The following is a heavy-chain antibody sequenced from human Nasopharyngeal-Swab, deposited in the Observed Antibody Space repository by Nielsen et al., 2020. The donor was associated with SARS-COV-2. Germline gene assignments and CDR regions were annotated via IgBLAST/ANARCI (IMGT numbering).Heavy chain of an antibody. J-gene: IGHJ4*02. CDR3: ARSSRGPYYDFWSGSNYPDY. D-gene: IGHD3-3*01. CDR1: GFTLSSCA. V-gene: IGHV3-23*01. CDR2: ITGSGIST. Sequence: GGSLRLSCAASGFTLSSCAMSWVRQAPGKGLEWVSAITGSGISTYYADSVKGRLTISRDTSKNILYLQMNSLRAEDTAVYYCARSSRGPYYDFWSGSNYPDYWGQGTLVTVSS.